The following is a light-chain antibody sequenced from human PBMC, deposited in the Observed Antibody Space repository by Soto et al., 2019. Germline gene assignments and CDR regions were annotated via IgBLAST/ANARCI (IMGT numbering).Light chain of an antibody. CDR1: SSNIGGNS. J-gene: IGLJ1*01. CDR2: DDD. CDR3: GSWDSSLSAYV. Sequence: QSALTQPPSVSAAPGQKVTISCSGSSSNIGGNSVSWYQQLPGTAPTLLIYDDDKRPSGITDRFSGSKSGRSATLRITGFQTGDEADYYCGSWDSSLSAYVFGTGTKVTVL. V-gene: IGLV1-51*01.